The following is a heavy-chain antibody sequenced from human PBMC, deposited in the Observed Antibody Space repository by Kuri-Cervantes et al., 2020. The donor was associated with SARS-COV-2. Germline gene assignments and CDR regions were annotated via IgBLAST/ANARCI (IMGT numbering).Heavy chain of an antibody. V-gene: IGHV4-38-2*01. Sequence: SETLSLTCAVSGYSISSGCYWGWIRQPPGKGLEWIGSIYHSGSTYYNPSLKSRVTISVDTSKNQFSLKLSSVTAADTAVYYCASYSERAMDVWGKGTTVTVSS. D-gene: IGHD6-13*01. CDR1: GYSISSGCY. CDR2: IYHSGST. J-gene: IGHJ6*04. CDR3: ASYSERAMDV.